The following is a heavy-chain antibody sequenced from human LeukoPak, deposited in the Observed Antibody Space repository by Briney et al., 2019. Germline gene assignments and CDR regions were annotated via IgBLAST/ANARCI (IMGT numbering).Heavy chain of an antibody. Sequence: SETLSLTCTVSGGSINNYYWSWIRQSAGKGLEWIGRIYTSGSASYNPSLKSRVTMSVDTSRNQFSLKLGSVTVADTALYYCARDNAYHIDYWGQGTLVTVSS. V-gene: IGHV4-4*07. D-gene: IGHD2-2*01. CDR1: GGSINNYY. CDR2: IYTSGSA. J-gene: IGHJ4*02. CDR3: ARDNAYHIDY.